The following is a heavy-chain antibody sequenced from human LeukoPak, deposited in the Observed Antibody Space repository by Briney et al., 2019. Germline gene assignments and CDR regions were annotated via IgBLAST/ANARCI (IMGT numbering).Heavy chain of an antibody. CDR3: ARDSRWDTAMVPGY. J-gene: IGHJ4*02. Sequence: ASVKVSCKASGYTFTSYGISWVRQAPGQGLEWMGWISAYNGNTNYAQKLQGRVTMTTDTSTCTAYMELRSLRSDDTAVYYCARDSRWDTAMVPGYWGQGTLVTVSS. D-gene: IGHD5-18*01. V-gene: IGHV1-18*01. CDR1: GYTFTSYG. CDR2: ISAYNGNT.